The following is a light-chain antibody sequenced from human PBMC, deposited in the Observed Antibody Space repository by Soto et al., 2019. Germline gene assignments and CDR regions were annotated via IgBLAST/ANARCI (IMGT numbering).Light chain of an antibody. J-gene: IGLJ2*01. CDR3: SSYTGSNTLEV. CDR2: EVS. V-gene: IGLV2-14*01. Sequence: QSALIQPASVSGSPGQSITISCTGTSRDVGGSNYVSWYQHHPHRAPKLLIYEVSYRPSGVSSRFSGSKSGNTASLTISGLQAEDDADYYCSSYTGSNTLEVFGVGTKLTVL. CDR1: SRDVGGSNY.